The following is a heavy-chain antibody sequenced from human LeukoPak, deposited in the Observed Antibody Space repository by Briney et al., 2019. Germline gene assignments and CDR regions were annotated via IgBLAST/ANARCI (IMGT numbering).Heavy chain of an antibody. D-gene: IGHD3-10*01. V-gene: IGHV4-59*01. CDR2: IYYSGST. CDR1: GGSISSYY. CDR3: ARYATMVRGVTPYFDY. J-gene: IGHJ4*02. Sequence: PSETLSLTCTVSGGSISSYYWSWIRQPPGKGLEWIGYIYYSGSTNYNPSLKSRVTISVDTSKNQFSLKLSSVTAADTAVYYCARYATMVRGVTPYFDYWGQGTLVTVSS.